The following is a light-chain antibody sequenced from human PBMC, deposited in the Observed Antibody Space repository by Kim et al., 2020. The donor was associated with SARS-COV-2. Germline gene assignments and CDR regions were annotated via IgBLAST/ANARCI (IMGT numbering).Light chain of an antibody. CDR2: GKN. CDR1: SLRTYY. CDR3: NSRDNSGDHVV. Sequence: SELPQDPAVSVALGQTVRITCQGDSLRTYYASWYQQKPGQAPILVIYGKNNRPSGIPDRFSGSSSGNTASLTVTGAQAVDEADYYCNSRDNSGDHVVFG. J-gene: IGLJ2*01. V-gene: IGLV3-19*01.